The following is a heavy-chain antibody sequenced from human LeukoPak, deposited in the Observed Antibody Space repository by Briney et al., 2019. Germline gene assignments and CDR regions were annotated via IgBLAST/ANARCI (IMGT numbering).Heavy chain of an antibody. V-gene: IGHV4-59*01. CDR3: ARKNYDFWSGYGGWFDP. CDR1: GGSISSYY. J-gene: IGHJ5*02. D-gene: IGHD3-3*01. CDR2: IYYSGST. Sequence: SETLSLTCTVSGGSISSYYWSCIRQPPGKGLEWIGYIYYSGSTNYNPSLKSRVTISLDTSKDQFSLKLSSVTAADTAVYYCARKNYDFWSGYGGWFDPWGQGTLVTVSS.